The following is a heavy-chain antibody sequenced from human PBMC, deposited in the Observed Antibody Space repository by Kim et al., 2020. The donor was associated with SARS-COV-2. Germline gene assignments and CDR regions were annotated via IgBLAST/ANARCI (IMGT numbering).Heavy chain of an antibody. CDR2: INHSGST. J-gene: IGHJ5*02. CDR3: ARGLPRALAAAHGNRGWGWFDP. Sequence: SETLSLTCAVYGGSFSGYYWSWIRQPPGKGLEWIGEINHSGSTNYNPSLKSRVTISVDTSKNQFSLKLSSVTAADTAVYYCARGLPRALAAAHGNRGWGWFDPWGQGTLVTVSS. CDR1: GGSFSGYY. D-gene: IGHD6-13*01. V-gene: IGHV4-34*01.